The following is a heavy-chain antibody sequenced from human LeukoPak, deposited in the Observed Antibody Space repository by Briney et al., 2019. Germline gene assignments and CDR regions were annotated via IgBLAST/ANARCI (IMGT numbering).Heavy chain of an antibody. D-gene: IGHD3-22*01. CDR2: ISGSGGST. CDR3: ARSITMIVVVIPNFDY. CDR1: GFTFSSYA. V-gene: IGHV3-23*01. J-gene: IGHJ4*02. Sequence: GGSLRLSCAASGFTFSSYAMSWVRQAPGKGLEWVSAISGSGGSTYYADSVKGRFTISRDNSKNTLYLQMNSLRAEDTAVYYCARSITMIVVVIPNFDYWGQGTLVTVSS.